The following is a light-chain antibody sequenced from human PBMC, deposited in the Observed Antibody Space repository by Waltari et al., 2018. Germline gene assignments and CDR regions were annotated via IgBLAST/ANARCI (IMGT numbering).Light chain of an antibody. CDR3: FSYAGSNSFA. CDR1: SNDIGSYNF. V-gene: IGLV2-23*02. Sequence: QSALTQPASVSGSPGQSITVSCIGTSNDIGSYNFVSWFQQHPGRAHKLMIYDVSERPVGVSNRFSGSKSGNTASLTISWLQAEDEADYYCFSYAGSNSFAFGGGTRVTVL. J-gene: IGLJ2*01. CDR2: DVS.